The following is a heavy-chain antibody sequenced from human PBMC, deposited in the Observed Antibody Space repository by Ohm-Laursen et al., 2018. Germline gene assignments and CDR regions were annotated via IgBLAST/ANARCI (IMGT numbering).Heavy chain of an antibody. CDR1: GFTFDDFA. CDR2: INRNSGGI. CDR3: AKGGSDYHYGMDV. D-gene: IGHD1-26*01. V-gene: IGHV3-9*01. J-gene: IGHJ6*02. Sequence: SLRLSCAASGFTFDDFAMHWVRQGPGKALEWVSGINRNSGGIDYADSVKGRFTISRDNARNSLYLQVNSLRPEDTALYYCAKGGSDYHYGMDVWGQGTTVTVSS.